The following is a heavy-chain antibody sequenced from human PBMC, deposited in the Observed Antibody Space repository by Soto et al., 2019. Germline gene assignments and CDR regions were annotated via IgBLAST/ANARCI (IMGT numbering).Heavy chain of an antibody. Sequence: EVQLLESGGGLVQPGGSLRLSCAASGFTFSSYAMSWVRQAPGKGLEWVSAISGSGGSTYYADSVKGRFTISRDNSKNTLYLQMNSLRAEDSAVYYCAKVYGSYDYFDYWGQGTLVTVSS. V-gene: IGHV3-23*01. CDR2: ISGSGGST. CDR1: GFTFSSYA. J-gene: IGHJ4*02. CDR3: AKVYGSYDYFDY. D-gene: IGHD3-16*01.